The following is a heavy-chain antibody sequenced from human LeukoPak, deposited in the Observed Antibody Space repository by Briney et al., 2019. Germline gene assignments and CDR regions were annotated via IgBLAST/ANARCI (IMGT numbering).Heavy chain of an antibody. J-gene: IGHJ3*01. CDR2: IGDAGT. Sequence: PGGSLRLSCAASGFTFNDFAMTWVRQAPGKGLEWVSSIGDAGTYYADSVKGRFTISRDNSKNMLYLHLNSLRAGDTAMYYCAKNLGPFDVRGQGTMVTLSS. D-gene: IGHD3-16*01. CDR1: GFTFNDFA. V-gene: IGHV3-23*01. CDR3: AKNLGPFDV.